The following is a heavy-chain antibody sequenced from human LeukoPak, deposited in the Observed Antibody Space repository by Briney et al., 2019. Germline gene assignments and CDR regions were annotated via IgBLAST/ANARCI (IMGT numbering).Heavy chain of an antibody. J-gene: IGHJ6*03. CDR2: IIPIFGTA. V-gene: IGHV1-69*05. D-gene: IGHD6-6*01. CDR3: ARSGLIAARPEDYYYYYYMDV. CDR1: GGTFSSYA. Sequence: APVKVSCKASGGTFSSYAISWVRQAPGQGLEWMGGIIPIFGTANYAQKFQGRGTITTDESTSTAYMGLSSLRSEDTAVYYCARSGLIAARPEDYYYYYYMDVWGKGTTVTVSS.